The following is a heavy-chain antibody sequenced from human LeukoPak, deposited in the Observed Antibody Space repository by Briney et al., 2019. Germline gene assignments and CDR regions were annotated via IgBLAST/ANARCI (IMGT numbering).Heavy chain of an antibody. D-gene: IGHD6-13*01. CDR2: VDPEDGET. J-gene: IGHJ4*02. Sequence: GASVKISCKVSGCTFTDYYMHWVQQAPGKGLEWMGLVDPEDGETIYAEKFQGRVTITADTSTDTAYMELSSLRSEDTAVYYCATDPSPGGQQLVQIWGQGTLVTVXS. CDR3: ATDPSPGGQQLVQI. CDR1: GCTFTDYY. V-gene: IGHV1-69-2*01.